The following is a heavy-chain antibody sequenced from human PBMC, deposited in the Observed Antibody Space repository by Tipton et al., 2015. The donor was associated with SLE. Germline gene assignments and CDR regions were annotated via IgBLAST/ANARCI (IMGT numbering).Heavy chain of an antibody. CDR3: ARDRGIAARPSYYYYYMDV. D-gene: IGHD6-6*01. CDR2: IYYSGST. CDR1: GGSIKRNY. J-gene: IGHJ6*03. V-gene: IGHV4-59*01. Sequence: TLSLTCTVSGGSIKRNYWSWIRQPPGKGLEWIGYIYYSGSTNYNPSLKSRVTISVDTSKNQFSLKLSSVTAADTAVYYCARDRGIAARPSYYYYYMDVWGKGTTVTVSS.